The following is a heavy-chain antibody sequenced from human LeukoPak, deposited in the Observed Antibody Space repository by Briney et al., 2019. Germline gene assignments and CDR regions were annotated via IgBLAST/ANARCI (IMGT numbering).Heavy chain of an antibody. J-gene: IGHJ3*02. V-gene: IGHV1-2*02. CDR3: ASLHEAFDM. Sequence: AASVKVSCKASGYTFTGYYLHWVRQAPGQGLEWMGWINPKSGGTNYAQKFQGRVTLTRDTSISTAYMDLSRLRSDDTAVYYCASLHEAFDMWGQGTMVTVSS. CDR2: INPKSGGT. CDR1: GYTFTGYY.